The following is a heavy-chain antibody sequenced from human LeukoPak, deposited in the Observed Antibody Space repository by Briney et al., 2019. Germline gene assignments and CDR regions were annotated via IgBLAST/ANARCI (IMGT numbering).Heavy chain of an antibody. J-gene: IGHJ4*02. V-gene: IGHV4-59*08. D-gene: IGHD5-12*01. CDR2: IDYSGST. CDR1: GGSISSYY. CDR3: ARLNSGYADY. Sequence: PSETLSLTCTVSGGSISSYYWSWIRQPPGKGLEWIGYIDYSGSTNYNPSLKSRVTISVDTSKNQFSLKLSSVTAADTAVYYCARLNSGYADYWGQGTLVTVSS.